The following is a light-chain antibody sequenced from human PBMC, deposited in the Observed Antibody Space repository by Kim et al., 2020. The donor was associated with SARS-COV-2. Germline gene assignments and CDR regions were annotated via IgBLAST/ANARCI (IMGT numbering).Light chain of an antibody. CDR2: EVA. CDR3: CSYAGRSSLV. CDR1: NKDVGDFDY. Sequence: GQSVTISCTGTNKDVGDFDYVSWFQQYPGKAPKLLIYEVAKRPSGISDRFSGSKSGNTASLTISALQVEDEADYYCCSYAGRSSLVFGAGTQLTVL. V-gene: IGLV2-23*02. J-gene: IGLJ2*01.